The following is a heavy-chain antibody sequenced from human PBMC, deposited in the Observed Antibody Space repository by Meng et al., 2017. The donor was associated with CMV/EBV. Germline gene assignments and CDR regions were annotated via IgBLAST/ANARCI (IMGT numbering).Heavy chain of an antibody. V-gene: IGHV3-48*03. Sequence: GGSLRLSCAASGFTFSSDEMNWVRQAPGKGLEWVSYISSSGSTIYYADSVKGRFTISRDNAKNSLYLQMNSLRAEDTAVYYCARDYDFWSGYAPTYYYYYGMDVWGQGTTVTVSS. D-gene: IGHD3-3*01. CDR3: ARDYDFWSGYAPTYYYYYGMDV. CDR2: ISSSGSTI. J-gene: IGHJ6*02. CDR1: GFTFSSDE.